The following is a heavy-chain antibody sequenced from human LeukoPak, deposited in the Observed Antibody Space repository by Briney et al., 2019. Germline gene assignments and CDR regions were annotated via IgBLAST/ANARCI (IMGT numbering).Heavy chain of an antibody. CDR3: ARRRDFIDY. V-gene: IGHV3-11*01. CDR1: GFTLSDYY. CDR2: SSSSGTTI. Sequence: GGSLRLSCAASGFTLSDYYMSWIRQAPGKGLEWVSYSSSSGTTIYYADSVKGRFAISRDNAKNSLYLQMNSLRAEDTAVYYCARRRDFIDYWGQGTLVTVSS. D-gene: IGHD3/OR15-3a*01. J-gene: IGHJ4*02.